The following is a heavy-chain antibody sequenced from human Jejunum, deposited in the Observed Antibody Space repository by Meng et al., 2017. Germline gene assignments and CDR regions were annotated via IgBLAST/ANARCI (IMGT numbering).Heavy chain of an antibody. CDR1: GYTFTGYY. Sequence: QVQLVQSGAEVKKPGASVKVSCKASGYTFTGYYMHWVRKAPGQGLEWMGRINPDRGGTNFAQKFQGRVTMTRDTSISTAYMELSRLTSDDTAVYYCARAPDYSDNWFDPWGQGTLVTVSS. D-gene: IGHD2-15*01. J-gene: IGHJ5*02. CDR3: ARAPDYSDNWFDP. V-gene: IGHV1-2*06. CDR2: INPDRGGT.